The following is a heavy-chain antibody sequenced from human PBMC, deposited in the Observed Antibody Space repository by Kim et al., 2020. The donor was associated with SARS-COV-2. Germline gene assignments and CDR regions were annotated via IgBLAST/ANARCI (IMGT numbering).Heavy chain of an antibody. J-gene: IGHJ4*02. D-gene: IGHD5-18*01. V-gene: IGHV3-23*01. CDR2: ISGSGGST. Sequence: GGSLRLSCAASGFTFSSYAMSWVRQAPGKGLEWVSAISGSGGSTYYADSVKGRFTISRDNSKNTLYLQMNSLRAEDTAVYHCAKDFELWFNYFDYWGQGTLVTVSS. CDR1: GFTFSSYA. CDR3: AKDFELWFNYFDY.